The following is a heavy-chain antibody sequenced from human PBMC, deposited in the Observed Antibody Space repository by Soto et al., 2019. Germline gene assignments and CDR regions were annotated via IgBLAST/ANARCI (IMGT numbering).Heavy chain of an antibody. Sequence: QVQLQESGPGLIKPSETLSLTSTVSGGSISSYYWSWIRQPPGKGLEWIGYIYYSGSTNYNPSLKSRVTISVDTSKNQFSLKLSSVSAADTAAYYCARRYSSSFDYWGQGTLVTVSS. CDR2: IYYSGST. V-gene: IGHV4-59*08. D-gene: IGHD6-13*01. J-gene: IGHJ4*02. CDR1: GGSISSYY. CDR3: ARRYSSSFDY.